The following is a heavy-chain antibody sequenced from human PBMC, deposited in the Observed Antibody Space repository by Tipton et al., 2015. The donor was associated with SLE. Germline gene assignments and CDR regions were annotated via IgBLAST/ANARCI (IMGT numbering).Heavy chain of an antibody. Sequence: TLSLTCTVSGGSISSYYWSWIRQPPGKGLEWIGYIYYSGSTNYNPSLKSRVTISVGTSKNQFSLNLSSVTAADTAVYYCAREAAATGRVLDYWGQGTLVTVSS. CDR2: IYYSGST. CDR3: AREAAATGRVLDY. J-gene: IGHJ4*02. V-gene: IGHV4-59*12. CDR1: GGSISSYY. D-gene: IGHD6-13*01.